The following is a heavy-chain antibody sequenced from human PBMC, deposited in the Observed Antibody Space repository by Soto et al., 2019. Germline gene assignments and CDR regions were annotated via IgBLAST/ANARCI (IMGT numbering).Heavy chain of an antibody. CDR1: GFTVSVDS. CDR3: ARHDWLDP. Sequence: LRLSCAASGFTVSVDSMIWVRQAPGKGLEWVSPFYNTGFIHYADSVKGRFTISRDNSKNTLYLQMNSLRAEDTAVYFCARHDWLDPWGQGTLVTVSS. CDR2: FYNTGFI. J-gene: IGHJ5*02. V-gene: IGHV3-53*01.